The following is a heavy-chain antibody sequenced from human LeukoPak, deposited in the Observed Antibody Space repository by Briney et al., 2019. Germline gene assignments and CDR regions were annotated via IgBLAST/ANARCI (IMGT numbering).Heavy chain of an antibody. Sequence: PSQTLSLTCTVSGGSIRSGRYYWSWIRQPAGKGLEWIGHFYTSGSTNYNPSLKSRVTISGDTSKNQFSLKLNSVTAADTAVYYCARGSVGGRNYYNYYMDGWGKGTTVTVSS. CDR1: GGSIRSGRYY. CDR3: ARGSVGGRNYYNYYMDG. CDR2: FYTSGST. J-gene: IGHJ6*03. V-gene: IGHV4-61*09. D-gene: IGHD5/OR15-5a*01.